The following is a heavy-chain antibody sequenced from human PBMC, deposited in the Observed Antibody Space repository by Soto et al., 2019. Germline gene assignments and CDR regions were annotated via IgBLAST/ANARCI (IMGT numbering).Heavy chain of an antibody. J-gene: IGHJ4*02. CDR1: GYTFTSYD. CDR3: ARGAYCSSTSCPPGGDY. V-gene: IGHV1-2*04. CDR2: INPNSGGT. Sequence: ASVKVSCKASGYTFTSYDINWVRQAPGQGLEWMGWINPNSGGTNYAQKFQGWVTMTRDTSISTAYMELSRLRSDDTAVYYCARGAYCSSTSCPPGGDYWGQGTLVTVSS. D-gene: IGHD2-2*01.